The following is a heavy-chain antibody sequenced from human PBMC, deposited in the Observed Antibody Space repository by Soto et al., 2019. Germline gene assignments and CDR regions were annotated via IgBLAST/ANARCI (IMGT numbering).Heavy chain of an antibody. V-gene: IGHV3-30-3*01. Sequence: QVQLVESGGGVVQPGRSLRLSCAASGFTFSSYAMHWVRQAPGKGLEWVAVISYDGSNKYYADSVKGRFTISRDNSKNTLYLQMNSLRAEDTAVYYRARGRSYYYGSGSGYWGQGTLVTVSS. J-gene: IGHJ4*02. CDR1: GFTFSSYA. CDR2: ISYDGSNK. D-gene: IGHD3-10*01. CDR3: ARGRSYYYGSGSGY.